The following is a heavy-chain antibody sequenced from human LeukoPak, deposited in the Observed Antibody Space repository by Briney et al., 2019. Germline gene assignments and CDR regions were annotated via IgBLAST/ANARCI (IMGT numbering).Heavy chain of an antibody. CDR2: ISGSGGST. CDR3: ATRNYDILTGSRIGRAFDI. J-gene: IGHJ3*02. CDR1: GFTFSSYA. V-gene: IGHV3-23*01. D-gene: IGHD3-9*01. Sequence: GGSLRLSCAASGFTFSSYAMSWVRQAPGKGLEWVSAISGSGGSTYYADSVKGRFTISRDNSKNTLYLQMNSLRAEDTAVYYCATRNYDILTGSRIGRAFDIWGQGTMVTVSS.